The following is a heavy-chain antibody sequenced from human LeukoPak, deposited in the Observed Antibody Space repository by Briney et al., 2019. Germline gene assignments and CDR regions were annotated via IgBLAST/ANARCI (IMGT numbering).Heavy chain of an antibody. CDR2: IQSKPDGGTT. CDR3: TTRVRQQLVPGCDY. CDR1: GFTFSNAW. J-gene: IGHJ4*02. Sequence: PGGSLRLSCAASGFTFSNAWMSWVRQAPGKGLEWVGRIQSKPDGGTTDYAAPVKGRFIVSRDDSKDTVYLQMSSLKTEDTGVYYCTTRVRQQLVPGCDYWGQGTLVTVSS. V-gene: IGHV3-15*01. D-gene: IGHD6-13*01.